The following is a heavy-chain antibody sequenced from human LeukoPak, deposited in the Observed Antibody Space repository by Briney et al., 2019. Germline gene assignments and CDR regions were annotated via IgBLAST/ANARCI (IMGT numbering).Heavy chain of an antibody. CDR1: GFSFANSV. CDR3: ANREPIGY. CDR2: ISGSGDRT. J-gene: IGHJ4*02. Sequence: GGSLRLSCAASGFSFANSVISWIRQAPGKGPEWVSAISGSGDRTDYADSVRGRFTISRDNSKSTLYLQMNSLRVEDTAIYYCANREPIGYWGQGSLVTVSP. V-gene: IGHV3-23*01. D-gene: IGHD6-13*01.